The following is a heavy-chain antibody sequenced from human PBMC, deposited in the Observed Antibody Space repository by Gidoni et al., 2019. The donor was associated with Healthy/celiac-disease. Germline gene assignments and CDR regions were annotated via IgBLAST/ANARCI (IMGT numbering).Heavy chain of an antibody. Sequence: EQQLVESGGGLVKPRGSLRLSCETCEFPLGNACMSWVLQAQGKCLGWVGRIKSKTDCGTTDYAAPVKSRFTISRDNSINTMDLQMNSLKTEDTAVYYCTTLLCGFGGVIVFDYWGQGTLVTVSS. CDR2: IKSKTDCGTT. D-gene: IGHD3-16*02. V-gene: IGHV3-15*01. J-gene: IGHJ4*02. CDR1: EFPLGNAC. CDR3: TTLLCGFGGVIVFDY.